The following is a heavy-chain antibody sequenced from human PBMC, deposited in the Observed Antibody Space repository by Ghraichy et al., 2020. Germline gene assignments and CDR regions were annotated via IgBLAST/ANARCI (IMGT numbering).Heavy chain of an antibody. CDR2: ISGSGSST. Sequence: GGSLRLSCAASGFTFSGYAMSWVRQAPGKGLEWVSAISGSGSSTYYADSVKGRFTISRDNSKKTLYLQMSYLRAEDTAVYYCAKNPGYQLARAPYFDYWGQGTLVTVSS. CDR3: AKNPGYQLARAPYFDY. V-gene: IGHV3-23*01. D-gene: IGHD2-2*01. CDR1: GFTFSGYA. J-gene: IGHJ4*02.